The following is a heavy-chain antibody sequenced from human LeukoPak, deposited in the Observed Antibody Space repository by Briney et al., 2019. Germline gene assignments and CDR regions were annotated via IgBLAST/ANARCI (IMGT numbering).Heavy chain of an antibody. V-gene: IGHV1-8*01. CDR2: MDPNSGNT. CDR1: GYTFTSYD. CDR3: ARGSLRQQLVPGY. D-gene: IGHD6-13*01. J-gene: IGHJ4*02. Sequence: ASVKVSCKAXGYTFTSYDINWVRQATGRGLEWMGWMDPNSGNTGYAQKFQGRVTMTRNTSISTAYMELSSLRSEDTAVYYCARGSLRQQLVPGYWGQGTLVTVSS.